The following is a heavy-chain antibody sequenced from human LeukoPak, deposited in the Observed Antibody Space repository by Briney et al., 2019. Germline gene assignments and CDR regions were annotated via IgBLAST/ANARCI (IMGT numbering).Heavy chain of an antibody. D-gene: IGHD2-15*01. CDR3: ATTDRGYCSGGSCYLGAFDI. CDR1: GYSFTSYW. V-gene: IGHV5-51*01. CDR2: IYPGDSDT. J-gene: IGHJ3*02. Sequence: GESLKISCKGSGYSFTSYWIGWVRQMPGKGLEWMGIIYPGDSDTRYSPSFQGQVTISADKSISTAYLQWSSLKASATAMYYCATTDRGYCSGGSCYLGAFDIWGQGTMVTVSS.